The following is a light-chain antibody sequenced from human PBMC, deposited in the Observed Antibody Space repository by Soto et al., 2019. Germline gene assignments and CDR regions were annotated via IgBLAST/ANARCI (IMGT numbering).Light chain of an antibody. V-gene: IGLV1-47*01. CDR2: RNN. J-gene: IGLJ3*02. CDR1: SSNIGSNH. Sequence: QSVLTQPPSASGTPGQRVTISCSGSSSNIGSNHVYWYQHLPGAAPKLLISRNNQRPSGVPDRFSGSKSGSSASLAIRGLRSEDETDYYCATWDDSLSGWVFGGGTQLTVL. CDR3: ATWDDSLSGWV.